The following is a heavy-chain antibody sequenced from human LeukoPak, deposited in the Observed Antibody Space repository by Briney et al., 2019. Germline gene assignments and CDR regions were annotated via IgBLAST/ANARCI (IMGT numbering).Heavy chain of an antibody. V-gene: IGHV3-21*04. CDR3: ARGDGSGKGDY. J-gene: IGHJ4*02. CDR1: GFTFSSYS. Sequence: GGSLTLSCAASGFTFSSYSKNWFRQAPGKGLECVSSISSSSSHIYYAVSVKGRFTISRDNAKNSLYLQMNSLRAEDTAVYYCARGDGSGKGDYWGQGTLVTVSS. D-gene: IGHD3-10*01. CDR2: ISSSSSHI.